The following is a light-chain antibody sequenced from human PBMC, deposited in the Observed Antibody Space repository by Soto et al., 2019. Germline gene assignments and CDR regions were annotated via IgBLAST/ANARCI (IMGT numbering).Light chain of an antibody. Sequence: DIHLTQSPSSLSASVGDRVTITCRASQAITNNLAWYQQKPGNPPRLLIYSTSTRAAGIPDRFTGRGSGTHFTLAISRLEPEDFAVYYCHQFGDSPQTFGQGTKVDIK. J-gene: IGKJ1*01. CDR1: QAITNN. CDR2: STS. V-gene: IGKV1-9*01. CDR3: HQFGDSPQT.